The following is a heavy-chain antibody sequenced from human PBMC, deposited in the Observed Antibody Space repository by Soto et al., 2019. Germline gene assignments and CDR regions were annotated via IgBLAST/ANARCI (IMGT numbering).Heavy chain of an antibody. CDR1: GYTFTSYD. V-gene: IGHV1-8*01. Sequence: ASVKVSCKASGYTFTSYDINWVRQATGQGLEWMGWMNPNSGYTGYAQKFQGRVTMTRNTSISTAYMELSSLRSEDTAVYYCARVAEGFMAFDIWGQGTMVTVS. D-gene: IGHD3-10*01. CDR3: ARVAEGFMAFDI. CDR2: MNPNSGYT. J-gene: IGHJ3*02.